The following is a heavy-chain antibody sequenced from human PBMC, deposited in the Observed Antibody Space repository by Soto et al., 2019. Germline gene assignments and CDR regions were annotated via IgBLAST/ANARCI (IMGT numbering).Heavy chain of an antibody. J-gene: IGHJ6*02. D-gene: IGHD3-10*01. CDR1: GFTFDLNG. V-gene: IGHV3-30-3*01. CDR2: ISYDGSDK. CDR3: ARDRGAGRENYRGMDV. Sequence: QMQLVESGGGVVQPGRSLRLSCVASGFTFDLNGLHWVRQAPGQGLEWVTVISYDGSDKYYADSLKGRVTVSRDNSKNTMYLAMDSLRTEDTAIYYCARDRGAGRENYRGMDVWGQGTTVTVSS.